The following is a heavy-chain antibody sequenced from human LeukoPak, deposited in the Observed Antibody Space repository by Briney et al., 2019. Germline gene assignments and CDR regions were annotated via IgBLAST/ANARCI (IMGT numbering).Heavy chain of an antibody. D-gene: IGHD5-12*01. CDR1: GYTLTELS. J-gene: IGHJ6*03. CDR2: ISAYNGNT. V-gene: IGHV1-18*01. CDR3: ARDGLVATIGYYYYYMDV. Sequence: GASVKVSCKVSGYTLTELSMHWVRQAPGQGLEWMGWISAYNGNTNYAQKLQGRVTMTTDTSTSTAYMELRSLRSDDTAVYYCARDGLVATIGYYYYYMDVWGKGTTVTISS.